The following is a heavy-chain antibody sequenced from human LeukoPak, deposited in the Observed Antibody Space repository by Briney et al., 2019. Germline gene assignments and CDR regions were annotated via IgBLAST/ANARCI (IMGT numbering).Heavy chain of an antibody. Sequence: LDTLSLTCTVSGGSITSSGLYWGWIRQPPGKGLEWIGNIYYGGSAYYNPSLKSRVTISVDTSKNQFSLKLSSVTAADTAVYYCARQPNIVVVDNWFDPWGQGTLVAVSS. V-gene: IGHV4-39*07. J-gene: IGHJ5*02. D-gene: IGHD2-15*01. CDR1: GGSITSSGLY. CDR2: IYYGGSA. CDR3: ARQPNIVVVDNWFDP.